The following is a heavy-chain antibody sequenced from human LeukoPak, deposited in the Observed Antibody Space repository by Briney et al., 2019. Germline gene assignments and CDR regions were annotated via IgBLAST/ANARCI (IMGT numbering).Heavy chain of an antibody. CDR2: ITDSGGST. D-gene: IGHD6-6*01. Sequence: GGSLRLSCAASGFSFSSYAMSWVRQAPGKGLEWVSAITDSGGSTYHADSVKGRFTISRDNPKNTLFLQMSSLRVEDTAVYYCAKGSRSSRPYYFDYWGQGTLVTVSS. CDR3: AKGSRSSRPYYFDY. CDR1: GFSFSSYA. J-gene: IGHJ4*02. V-gene: IGHV3-23*01.